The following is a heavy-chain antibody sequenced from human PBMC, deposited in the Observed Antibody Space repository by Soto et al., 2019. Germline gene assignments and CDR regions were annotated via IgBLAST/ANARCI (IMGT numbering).Heavy chain of an antibody. CDR1: GFTFSSYA. CDR3: AKDEYYYSRSGYYIFDS. D-gene: IGHD3-22*01. Sequence: GGSLRLSCAASGFTFSSYAMSWVRQTPGKGLEWVSTLSGSGGTTYYADSVKGRFTISRDNSKKTLYLQMNSLRPEDTALYYCAKDEYYYSRSGYYIFDSWGQGTLVTVSS. J-gene: IGHJ4*02. V-gene: IGHV3-23*01. CDR2: LSGSGGTT.